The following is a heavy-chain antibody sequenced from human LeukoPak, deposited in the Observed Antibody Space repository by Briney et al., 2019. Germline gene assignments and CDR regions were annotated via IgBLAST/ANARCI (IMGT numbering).Heavy chain of an antibody. J-gene: IGHJ4*02. CDR2: ISGSGGST. CDR3: ARGGHFYDSSGFN. Sequence: PGGSLRLSCAASGFTFSSYAMSWVRQAPGKGLEWVSAISGSGGSTYYADSVKGRFTISRDNSKNTLYVQMNSLRAEDTAVYYCARGGHFYDSSGFNWGQGTLVTVSS. CDR1: GFTFSSYA. V-gene: IGHV3-23*01. D-gene: IGHD3-22*01.